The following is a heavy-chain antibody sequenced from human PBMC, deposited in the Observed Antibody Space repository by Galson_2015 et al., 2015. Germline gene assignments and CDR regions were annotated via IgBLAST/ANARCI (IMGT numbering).Heavy chain of an antibody. CDR3: ARVTSGGYYWYFDL. Sequence: SLRLSCAVSGISFSGYWLHWVRQAPGKGLVWVSRIYSDGSRATYSASVKGRVTISRDNGKNTVELQMNGLRVEDTAAYYCARVTSGGYYWYFDLWGRGTLVTVSS. D-gene: IGHD2-15*01. J-gene: IGHJ2*01. CDR1: GISFSGYW. V-gene: IGHV3-74*01. CDR2: IYSDGSRA.